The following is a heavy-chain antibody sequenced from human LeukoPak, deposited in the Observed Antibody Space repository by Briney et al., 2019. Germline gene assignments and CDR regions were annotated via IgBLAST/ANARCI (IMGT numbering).Heavy chain of an antibody. CDR3: ARGWLAETTVVTPYNY. J-gene: IGHJ4*02. V-gene: IGHV1-69*13. D-gene: IGHD4-23*01. CDR2: IIPLFGTA. CDR1: GYTFTGYY. Sequence: SVKVSCKASGYTFTGYYMHWVRQAPGQGLEWMGGIIPLFGTANYAQKFQGRVTITAVESMSTAYMELSSLRSEDTAEYYCARGWLAETTVVTPYNYWGQGTLVTVSS.